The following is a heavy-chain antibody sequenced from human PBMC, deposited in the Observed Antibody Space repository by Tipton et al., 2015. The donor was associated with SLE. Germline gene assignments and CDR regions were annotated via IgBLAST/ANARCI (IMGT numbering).Heavy chain of an antibody. CDR1: GFTFSDSY. Sequence: LRLSCAASGFTFSDSYMDWVRQAPGKGLEWIGRVSTTGNNNNNPSLKSRVTMSVDTSKNQVSLKLASVTAADTAVYYCARDGSVSPLDVWGQGTSVVVSS. J-gene: IGHJ3*01. V-gene: IGHV4-4*07. CDR3: ARDGSVSPLDV. D-gene: IGHD5/OR15-5a*01. CDR2: VSTTGNN.